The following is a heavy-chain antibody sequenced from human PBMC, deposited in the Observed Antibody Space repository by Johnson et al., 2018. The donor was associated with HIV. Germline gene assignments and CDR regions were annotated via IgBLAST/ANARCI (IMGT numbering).Heavy chain of an antibody. CDR1: GFSASNTY. J-gene: IGHJ3*01. Sequence: MHLVESGGGFAQPGGSLRLSCVASGFSASNTYINWVRQSPGKGLEWVSVMYSGGNTYYAASVRGRSTISRDNSKNTLYLQMSSLKAEDTAMYYCARDGESQQLPLGDAFDVWGQGTMVIVSS. D-gene: IGHD6-13*01. CDR2: MYSGGNT. CDR3: ARDGESQQLPLGDAFDV. V-gene: IGHV3-66*01.